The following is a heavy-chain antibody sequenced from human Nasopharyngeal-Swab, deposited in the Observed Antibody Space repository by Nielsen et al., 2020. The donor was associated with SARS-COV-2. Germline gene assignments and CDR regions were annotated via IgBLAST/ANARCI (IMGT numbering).Heavy chain of an antibody. V-gene: IGHV1-18*01. CDR2: ISAYNGDT. D-gene: IGHD3-22*01. CDR3: ARQDRSGRYVDY. J-gene: IGHJ4*02. CDR1: GYSFNNYA. Sequence: ASVKVSCKASGYSFNNYAITWVRQAPGQGLEWLGWISAYNGDTDHAQRLQGRVTMTTETSTSTAYMELRSLRSDDTAVYYCARQDRSGRYVDYWGQGTPVTVSS.